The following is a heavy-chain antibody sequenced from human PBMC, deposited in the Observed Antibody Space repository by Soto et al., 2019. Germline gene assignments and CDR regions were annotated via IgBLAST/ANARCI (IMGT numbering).Heavy chain of an antibody. D-gene: IGHD6-13*01. CDR3: AKIPFSGIAAAGPFDY. V-gene: IGHV3-30*18. CDR2: ISYDGSNK. CDR1: GFTFSSYG. Sequence: GGSLRLSCAASGFTFSSYGMHWVRQAPGKGLEWVAVISYDGSNKYYADSVKGRFTISRDNSKNTLYLQMNSLRAEDTAVYYCAKIPFSGIAAAGPFDYWGQGTLVTVSS. J-gene: IGHJ4*02.